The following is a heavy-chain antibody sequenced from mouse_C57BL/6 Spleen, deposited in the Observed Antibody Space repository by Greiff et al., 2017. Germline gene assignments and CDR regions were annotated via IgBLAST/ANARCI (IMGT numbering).Heavy chain of an antibody. CDR2: IHPSDSDT. V-gene: IGHV1-74*01. Sequence: VQLQQPGAELVKPGASVKVSCKASGYTFTSWMHWVKQRPGQGLEWIGRIHPSDSDTNYNQKFKGKATLTVDKSSSTAYMQLSSLTSEDSAVYYCAIGEDYYGSRDWYFDVWGTGTTVTVSA. D-gene: IGHD1-1*01. CDR3: AIGEDYYGSRDWYFDV. J-gene: IGHJ1*03. CDR1: GYTFTSW.